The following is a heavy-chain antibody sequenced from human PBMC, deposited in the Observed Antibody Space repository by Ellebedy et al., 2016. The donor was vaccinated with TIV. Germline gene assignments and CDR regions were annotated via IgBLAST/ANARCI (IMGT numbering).Heavy chain of an antibody. V-gene: IGHV3-48*01. CDR2: ICGGTI. CDR1: GFTFSAIS. D-gene: IGHD3-16*01. CDR3: ATDALGASPGDAFDI. J-gene: IGHJ3*02. Sequence: PGGSLRLSCAVSGFTFSAISMNWVRQAPGKGLEWISYICGGTIYYAESVKGRFTISRDNAENSLYLQMNSVRAEDTAVYYWATDALGASPGDAFDIWGQGTMVTVSS.